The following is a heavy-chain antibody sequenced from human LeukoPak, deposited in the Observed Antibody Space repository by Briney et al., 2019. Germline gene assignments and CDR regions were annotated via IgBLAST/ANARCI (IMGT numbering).Heavy chain of an antibody. CDR2: IYYSGST. D-gene: IGHD5-18*01. CDR3: ARQRTSGYSYGYGY. J-gene: IGHJ4*02. Sequence: SETLSLTCTVSGGSISSSSYYWGWIRQPPGKGLEWIGSIYYSGSTYHNPSLKSRVTISVDTSKNQFSLKLSSVTAADTAVYYCARQRTSGYSYGYGYWGQGTLVTVSS. V-gene: IGHV4-39*01. CDR1: GGSISSSSYY.